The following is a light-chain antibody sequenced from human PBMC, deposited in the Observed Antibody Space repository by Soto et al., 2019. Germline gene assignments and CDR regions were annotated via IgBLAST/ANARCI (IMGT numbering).Light chain of an antibody. Sequence: DIQMTQSPSSLSSSVGDRVTITCRASQSISSYLNWFQQKPGKAPNLLIYAASSLQSGVPSRFSGSGSGKYFDLTISSLKPEDFAVYDCQQTYSSFIACVQGTRLAIK. CDR3: QQTYSSFIA. V-gene: IGKV1-39*01. J-gene: IGKJ5*01. CDR2: AAS. CDR1: QSISSY.